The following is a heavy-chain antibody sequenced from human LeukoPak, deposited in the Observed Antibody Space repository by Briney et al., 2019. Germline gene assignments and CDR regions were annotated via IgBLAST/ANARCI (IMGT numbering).Heavy chain of an antibody. D-gene: IGHD1-26*01. Sequence: GGSLRLSCAASGFTFSSYSMNWVRQAPGKGLEWVSSISSSSSYIYYADSVKGRFTISRDNAKNSLYLQMNSLRAEDTAVYYCARERVGATGPYYFDYWGQGTLVTVSS. CDR3: ARERVGATGPYYFDY. CDR2: ISSSSSYI. CDR1: GFTFSSYS. V-gene: IGHV3-21*01. J-gene: IGHJ4*02.